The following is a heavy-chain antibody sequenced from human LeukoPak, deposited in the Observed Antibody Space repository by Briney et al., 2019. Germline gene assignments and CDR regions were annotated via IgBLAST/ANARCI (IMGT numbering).Heavy chain of an antibody. CDR3: AKASWVSSADAVL. J-gene: IGHJ4*02. V-gene: IGHV3-23*01. Sequence: GGSLRLSCAASGFIFSDYAMSWVREAPARGLEWVSSLRGNGDTFYADSVKGRLTLSRDDSRNTVYLHLNNLRVEDTAVYYCAKASWVSSADAVLWGQGTVVTVSS. CDR1: GFIFSDYA. D-gene: IGHD3-16*01. CDR2: LRGNGDT.